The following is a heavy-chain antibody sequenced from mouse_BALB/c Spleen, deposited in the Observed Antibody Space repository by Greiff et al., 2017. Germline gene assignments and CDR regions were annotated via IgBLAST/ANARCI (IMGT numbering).Heavy chain of an antibody. CDR1: GFNIKDTY. CDR3: ARERDVGYYFDY. CDR2: IDPANGNT. J-gene: IGHJ2*01. V-gene: IGHV14-3*02. D-gene: IGHD3-3*01. Sequence: EVQLQQSGAELVKPGASVKLSCTASGFNIKDTYMHWVKQRPEQGLEWIGRIDPANGNTKYDPKFQGKATITADTSSNTAYLQLSSLTSEDTAVYYCARERDVGYYFDYWGQGTTLTVSS.